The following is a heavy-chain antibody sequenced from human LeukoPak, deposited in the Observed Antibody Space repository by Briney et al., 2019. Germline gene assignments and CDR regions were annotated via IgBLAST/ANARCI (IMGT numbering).Heavy chain of an antibody. V-gene: IGHV3-53*01. D-gene: IGHD6-13*01. CDR3: ARGAYSSSWYSGNYFDY. Sequence: GGSLRLSCAASGFTVSSNYMSWVRQAPGKGLEWVSVIYSGGSTYYADSVKGRFPISRDNSKNTLYLQMNSLRAEDTAVYYCARGAYSSSWYSGNYFDYWGQGTLVTVSS. J-gene: IGHJ4*02. CDR2: IYSGGST. CDR1: GFTVSSNY.